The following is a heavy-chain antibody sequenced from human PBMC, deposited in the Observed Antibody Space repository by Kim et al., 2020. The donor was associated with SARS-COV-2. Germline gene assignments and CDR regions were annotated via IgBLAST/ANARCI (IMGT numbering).Heavy chain of an antibody. V-gene: IGHV3-30*18. CDR3: AKALAAAGGDYYYYGMDV. J-gene: IGHJ6*02. CDR1: GFTFSSYG. Sequence: GGSLRLSCAASGFTFSSYGMHWVRQAPGKGLEWVAVISYDGSNKYYADSVKGRFTISRDNSKNTLYLQMNSLRAEDTAVYYCAKALAAAGGDYYYYGMDVWGQGTTVTVSS. D-gene: IGHD6-13*01. CDR2: ISYDGSNK.